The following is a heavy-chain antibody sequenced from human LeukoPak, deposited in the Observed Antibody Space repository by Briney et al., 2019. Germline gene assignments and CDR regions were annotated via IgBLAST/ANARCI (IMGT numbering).Heavy chain of an antibody. CDR3: ARDNSVGDVAWWFAP. D-gene: IGHD1-26*01. CDR1: GYTFTSYY. V-gene: IGHV1-46*01. CDR2: INPSGGST. J-gene: IGHJ5*02. Sequence: GASVPVSCKASGYTFTSYYMHWVRQAPGQGLEWMGIINPSGGSTSYAQKFQGRVTMTRDMSTTTDYMALSSLRSEDTAVYYCARDNSVGDVAWWFAPWGQGTLVTVSS.